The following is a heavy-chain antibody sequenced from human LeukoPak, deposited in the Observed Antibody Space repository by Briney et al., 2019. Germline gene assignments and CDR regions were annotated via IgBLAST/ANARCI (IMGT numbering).Heavy chain of an antibody. V-gene: IGHV3-30*01. CDR2: ISYDGSNK. CDR3: AREYYYDSSGYYQPTFDY. Sequence: GGSLRLSCAASGFTFSSYAMSWVRQAPGKGLEWVAVISYDGSNKYYADPVKGRFTISRDNSKNTLYLQMNSLRAEDTAVYYCAREYYYDSSGYYQPTFDYWGQGTLVTVSS. CDR1: GFTFSSYA. D-gene: IGHD3-22*01. J-gene: IGHJ4*02.